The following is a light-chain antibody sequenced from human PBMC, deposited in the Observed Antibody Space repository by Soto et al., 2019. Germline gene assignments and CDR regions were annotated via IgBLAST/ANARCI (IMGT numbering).Light chain of an antibody. Sequence: DIQMTQFPSILSASVGDRVTITCRASRSVDRWLAWFQQKPGKAPKVLIYEVSTLESGVPSRFTGSGSKTEFTLTISSLQPDDFATYFCQQYITYSRTFGQGPKVEVK. J-gene: IGKJ1*01. V-gene: IGKV1-5*03. CDR1: RSVDRW. CDR3: QQYITYSRT. CDR2: EVS.